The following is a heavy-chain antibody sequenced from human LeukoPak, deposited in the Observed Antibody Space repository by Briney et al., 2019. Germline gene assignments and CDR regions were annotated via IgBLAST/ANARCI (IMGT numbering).Heavy chain of an antibody. Sequence: GGSLRLSCAASGFTFSSYAMSWVRQAPGKGLEWVSAISGSGGRTYYADSVKGRFTISRDNSKNTLYLQMNSLRAEDTAVYYCAQGGLGTYYDSSGPEADDAFDIWGQGTMVTVSS. CDR1: GFTFSSYA. V-gene: IGHV3-23*01. D-gene: IGHD3-22*01. CDR2: ISGSGGRT. J-gene: IGHJ3*02. CDR3: AQGGLGTYYDSSGPEADDAFDI.